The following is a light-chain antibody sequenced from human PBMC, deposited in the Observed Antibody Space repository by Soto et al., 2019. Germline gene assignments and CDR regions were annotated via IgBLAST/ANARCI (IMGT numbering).Light chain of an antibody. V-gene: IGKV1-39*01. J-gene: IGKJ2*01. CDR2: TAS. Sequence: DIQMTQSPSSLSASVGDRVTITCRASQTISTYLNWYQPKPGKAPQLLICTASSLQNGVPSAFSGGGAGPDFTLTISSLQPEDFAPYYCQQSSSIPYTFGQGTNLEMK. CDR1: QTISTY. CDR3: QQSSSIPYT.